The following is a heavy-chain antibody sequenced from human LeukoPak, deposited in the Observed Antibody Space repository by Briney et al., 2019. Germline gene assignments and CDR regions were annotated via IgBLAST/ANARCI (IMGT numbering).Heavy chain of an antibody. D-gene: IGHD4-17*01. CDR1: GFTSKKYG. CDR2: ISYDGSSK. J-gene: IGHJ4*02. V-gene: IGHV3-30*18. Sequence: PGGSLRLSCEASGFTSKKYGMHWVRQAPGKGLEWVALISYDGSSKYYADSVKGRFTISRDNSKNTLYLQMNSLRAEDTALYYCAKDLSYGDYGAFFDYWGQGTLVTVSS. CDR3: AKDLSYGDYGAFFDY.